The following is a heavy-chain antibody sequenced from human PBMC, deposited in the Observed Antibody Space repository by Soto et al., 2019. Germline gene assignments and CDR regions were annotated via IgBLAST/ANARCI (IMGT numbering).Heavy chain of an antibody. Sequence: ASVKVSCKASGGTFSSYAISWVRQAPGQGLEWMGGIIPIFGTANYAQKFQGIVTITADESTSTAYMELSSLRSEDTAGYYCARGSPYSGYERYWFDPWGQGTMVTVSS. D-gene: IGHD5-12*01. J-gene: IGHJ5*02. V-gene: IGHV1-69*13. CDR3: ARGSPYSGYERYWFDP. CDR2: IIPIFGTA. CDR1: GGTFSSYA.